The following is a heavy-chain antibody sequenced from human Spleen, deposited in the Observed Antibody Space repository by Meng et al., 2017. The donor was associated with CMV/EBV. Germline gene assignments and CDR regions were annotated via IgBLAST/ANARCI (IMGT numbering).Heavy chain of an antibody. Sequence: ASVKVSCKASGYTFTSYDIYWVRHATGQGLEWMGWMNPNSGNTGYAQKFQGRVTITRNTSISKAYMELSSLRAEDTAVYYCARGSQTYSSGWYPMDVWGQGSTVTVSS. J-gene: IGHJ6*02. D-gene: IGHD6-19*01. V-gene: IGHV1-8*03. CDR3: ARGSQTYSSGWYPMDV. CDR1: GYTFTSYD. CDR2: MNPNSGNT.